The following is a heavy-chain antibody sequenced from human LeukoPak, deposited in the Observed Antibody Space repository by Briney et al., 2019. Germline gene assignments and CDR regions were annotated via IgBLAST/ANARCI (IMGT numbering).Heavy chain of an antibody. CDR3: VRVGPNYYYYYGMDV. CDR2: ISYDGSNK. V-gene: IGHV3-30-3*01. Sequence: GGSLRLSCAASGFTFSSYAMHWVRQAPGKGLEWVAVISYDGSNKYYADSVKGRFTISRDNSKNTLYLQMNSLRAEDTAVYYCVRVGPNYYYYYGMDVWGQGTTVTVSS. J-gene: IGHJ6*02. D-gene: IGHD3/OR15-3a*01. CDR1: GFTFSSYA.